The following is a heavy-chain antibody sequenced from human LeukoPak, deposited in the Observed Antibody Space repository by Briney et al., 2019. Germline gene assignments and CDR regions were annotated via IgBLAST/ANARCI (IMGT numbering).Heavy chain of an antibody. D-gene: IGHD3-3*01. Sequence: GRSLRLSCAASGFTFSSYGMHWVRQAPGKGLEWVANIKLDGSEKNYVDSVKGRFTISRDNTKNSLYLQMNSLRVEDTAVFYCARDQYDTWSRRGNFDSWGQGTLVIVSS. V-gene: IGHV3-7*03. J-gene: IGHJ4*02. CDR3: ARDQYDTWSRRGNFDS. CDR2: IKLDGSEK. CDR1: GFTFSSYG.